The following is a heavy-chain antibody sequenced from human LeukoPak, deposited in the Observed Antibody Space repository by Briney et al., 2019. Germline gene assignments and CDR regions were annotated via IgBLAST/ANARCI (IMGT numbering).Heavy chain of an antibody. Sequence: SVKVSCKASGGTFSSYSTSWVRHAPGQGLEWMEGLIPIFGTANYAEKLQGRVTITTGESTSTAYMELSSLRSEDTAVYYCVVQKYCGTEGYYNRLYNWFDPWGQGTLVTVSS. CDR1: GGTFSSYS. J-gene: IGHJ5*02. CDR3: VVQKYCGTEGYYNRLYNWFDP. D-gene: IGHD3-10*01. CDR2: LIPIFGTA. V-gene: IGHV1-69*05.